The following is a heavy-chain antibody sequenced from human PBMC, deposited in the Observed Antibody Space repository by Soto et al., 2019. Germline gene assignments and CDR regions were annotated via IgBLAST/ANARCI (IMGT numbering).Heavy chain of an antibody. CDR2: IRREGSQM. D-gene: IGHD3-10*01. J-gene: IGHJ3*02. CDR1: GFTFGSYW. V-gene: IGHV3-7*05. CDR3: AIDVSPGSSPLSLAAFDI. Sequence: EVQLVESGGTLVQPGGSLRLSCEGSGFTFGSYWMAWVRRSPGKGLEWVAGIRREGSQMSNLDSVRGPFTISRDNAKNWLYLQLNSLPAEDTALYYCAIDVSPGSSPLSLAAFDIWGQGTLVTVSS.